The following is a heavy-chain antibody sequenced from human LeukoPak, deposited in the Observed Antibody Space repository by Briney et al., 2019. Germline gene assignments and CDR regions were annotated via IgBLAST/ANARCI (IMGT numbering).Heavy chain of an antibody. J-gene: IGHJ6*02. V-gene: IGHV3-21*01. CDR1: GFTFSSYS. CDR2: ISSSSSYI. D-gene: IGHD6-6*01. Sequence: GGSLRLSCAAPGFTFSSYSMNWVRQAPGKGLEWVSSISSSSSYIYYADSVKGRFTISRDNAKNSLYLQMNSLRAEDTAVYYCAREYSSSLYYYYGMDVWGQGTTVTVSS. CDR3: AREYSSSLYYYYGMDV.